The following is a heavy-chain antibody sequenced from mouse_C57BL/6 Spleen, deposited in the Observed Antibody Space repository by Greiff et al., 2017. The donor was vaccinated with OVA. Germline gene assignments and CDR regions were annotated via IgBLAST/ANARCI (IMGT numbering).Heavy chain of an antibody. CDR1: GYTFTDYY. D-gene: IGHD1-1*01. CDR2: INPNNGGT. CDR3: ARWEGSSFFDY. J-gene: IGHJ2*01. Sequence: VQLQQSGPELVKPGASVKISCKASGYTFTDYYMNWVKQSHGKSLEWIGDINPNNGGTSYNQKFKGKATLTVDKSSSTAYMELRSLTSEDSAVYYCARWEGSSFFDYWGQGTTLTVSS. V-gene: IGHV1-26*01.